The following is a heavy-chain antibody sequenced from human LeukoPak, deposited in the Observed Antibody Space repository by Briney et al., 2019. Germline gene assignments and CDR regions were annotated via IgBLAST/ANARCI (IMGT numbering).Heavy chain of an antibody. CDR1: GYTFTGYY. V-gene: IGHV1-2*02. Sequence: ASVKVSCKASGYTFTGYYMHWVRQAPGQGLEWMGWINPNSGGTNYAQKFQGRVTMTRDTSISTAYMELSRLRSDDTAVYYCATSPDIVVVVAATLNYWGQGTLVTVSS. CDR3: ATSPDIVVVVAATLNY. CDR2: INPNSGGT. D-gene: IGHD2-15*01. J-gene: IGHJ4*02.